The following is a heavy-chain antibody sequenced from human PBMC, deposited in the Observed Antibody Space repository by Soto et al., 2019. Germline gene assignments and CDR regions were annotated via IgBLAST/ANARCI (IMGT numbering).Heavy chain of an antibody. Sequence: QVQLVESGGGVVQPGRSLRLSCAASGFTFSSYAMHWVRQAPGKGLEWVAVISYDGSNKYYADSVKGRFTISRDNSKNTLYLQMNSLRAEVTAVYYSARDREGIAVAGSPDYWGQGTLVTISS. CDR3: ARDREGIAVAGSPDY. CDR1: GFTFSSYA. CDR2: ISYDGSNK. J-gene: IGHJ4*02. V-gene: IGHV3-30-3*01. D-gene: IGHD6-19*01.